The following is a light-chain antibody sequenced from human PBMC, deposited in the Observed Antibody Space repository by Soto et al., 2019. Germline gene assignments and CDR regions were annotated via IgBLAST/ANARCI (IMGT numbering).Light chain of an antibody. CDR3: SSYAGSRTYV. CDR1: SNDVGAYNY. CDR2: EGS. J-gene: IGLJ1*01. Sequence: QSALTQPASMSGSPGQSITISCAGTSNDVGAYNYVSWYQHHPGQAPKLMIYEGSKRPSGVSNRFSGSRSGNTASLTISGLLAEDEADYYCSSYAGSRTYVFGTGTKLTVL. V-gene: IGLV2-23*01.